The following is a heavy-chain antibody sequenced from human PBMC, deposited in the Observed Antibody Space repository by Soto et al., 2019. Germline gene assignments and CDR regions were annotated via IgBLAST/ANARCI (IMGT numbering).Heavy chain of an antibody. CDR3: ARHRLGLGYCRGGSCYSVPDDAFDI. J-gene: IGHJ3*02. Sequence: SETLSLTCTVSGGSISSYYWSWIRQPPGKGLEWIGYIYYSGSTNYNPSLKSRVTISVDTSKNQFSLKLSSVTAADTAVYYCARHRLGLGYCRGGSCYSVPDDAFDIWGQGTMVT. CDR2: IYYSGST. CDR1: GGSISSYY. D-gene: IGHD2-15*01. V-gene: IGHV4-59*08.